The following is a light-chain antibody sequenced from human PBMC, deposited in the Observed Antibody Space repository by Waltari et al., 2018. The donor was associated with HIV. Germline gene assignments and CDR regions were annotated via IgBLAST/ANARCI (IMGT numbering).Light chain of an antibody. CDR3: AAWDGSLSVVV. CDR1: SSTNVSTY. J-gene: IGLJ2*01. CDR2: RNN. V-gene: IGLV1-47*01. Sequence: QPVLTTPPPASGTPPRRVTTTSSSSSSTNVSTYAFSYQQLPGTAPKVLIYRNNQRPSGVPDRFSGSKSGTSASLAISGLRSEDEADYYCAAWDGSLSVVVFGGGTKLTVL.